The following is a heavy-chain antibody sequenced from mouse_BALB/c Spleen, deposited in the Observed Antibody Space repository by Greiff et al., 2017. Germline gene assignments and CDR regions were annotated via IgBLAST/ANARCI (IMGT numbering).Heavy chain of an antibody. CDR3: ARGDYRYGIAY. CDR2: ILPGSGST. J-gene: IGHJ3*01. D-gene: IGHD2-14*01. CDR1: GYTFSSYW. V-gene: IGHV1-9*01. Sequence: LVESGAELMKPGASVKISCKATGYTFSSYWIEWVKQRPGHGLEWIGEILPGSGSTNYNEKFKGKATFTADTSSNTAYMQLSSLTSEDSAVYYCARGDYRYGIAYWGQGTLVTVSA.